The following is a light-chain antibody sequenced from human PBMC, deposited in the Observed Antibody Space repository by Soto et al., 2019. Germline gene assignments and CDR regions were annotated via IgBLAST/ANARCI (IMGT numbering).Light chain of an antibody. V-gene: IGKV1-12*01. CDR3: KQSSAFPLT. CDR1: QGINNW. Sequence: DIQMTQSPSSVSASVGDRVTITCRASQGINNWLAWYQQKPGKAPELLIYAVSYLQSGVPPRFSGSGSRTDFALTISSLQPEDFATYFCKQSSAFPLTFGGGTKVDNK. CDR2: AVS. J-gene: IGKJ4*01.